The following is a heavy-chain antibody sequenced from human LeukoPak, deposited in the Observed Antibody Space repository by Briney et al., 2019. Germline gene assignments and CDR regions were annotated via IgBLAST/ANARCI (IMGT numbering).Heavy chain of an antibody. D-gene: IGHD6-25*01. CDR3: ARGLQGGRYYYYYYMDV. CDR1: GGSFSGYY. Sequence: SETLSLTCAVYGGSFSGYYWSWIRQPPGKGLEWIGEINHSGSTNYNPSLKSRVTISVDTSKNQFSLKLSSVTAADTAVYYCARGLQGGRYYYYYYMDVWGKGTTVTVSS. V-gene: IGHV4-34*01. CDR2: INHSGST. J-gene: IGHJ6*03.